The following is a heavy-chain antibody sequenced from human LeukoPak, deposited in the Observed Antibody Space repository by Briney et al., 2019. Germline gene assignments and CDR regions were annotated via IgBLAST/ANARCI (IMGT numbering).Heavy chain of an antibody. J-gene: IGHJ4*02. D-gene: IGHD3-10*01. CDR1: GYTFIGYY. Sequence: ASVKVSCKTSGYTFIGYYIHWVRQAPGQGLEWMGRINPNTGDTKNAQKFQGRVTLTRDTSISTAYMELRRLRSDDMAIYYCARDSPLRWFGELLQGFDYWGQGTLVTVSS. CDR2: INPNTGDT. V-gene: IGHV1-2*06. CDR3: ARDSPLRWFGELLQGFDY.